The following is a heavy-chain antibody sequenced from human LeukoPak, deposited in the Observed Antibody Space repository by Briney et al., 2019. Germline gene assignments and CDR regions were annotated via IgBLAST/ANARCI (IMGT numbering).Heavy chain of an antibody. CDR2: IRGKANSYAT. V-gene: IGHV3-73*01. CDR1: GFTFSGST. Sequence: GGSLRLSCAASGFTFSGSTMHWVRQASGKGLEWVGRIRGKANSYATAYAASVKGRFTISRDDSKNTAYLQMNSLKTEDTAVYYCTRLREMGAFDIWGQGTMVTVSS. CDR3: TRLREMGAFDI. D-gene: IGHD5-24*01. J-gene: IGHJ3*02.